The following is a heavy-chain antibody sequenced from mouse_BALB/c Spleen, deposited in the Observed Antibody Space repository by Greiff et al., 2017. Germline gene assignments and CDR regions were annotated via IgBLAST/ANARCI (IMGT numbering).Heavy chain of an antibody. CDR3: AQSLYYYGSSEDY. CDR1: GFNIKDTY. D-gene: IGHD1-1*01. V-gene: IGHV14-3*02. J-gene: IGHJ2*01. CDR2: IDPANGNT. Sequence: VQLQQSGAELVKPGASVKLSCTASGFNIKDTYMHRVKQRPEQGLEWIGRIDPANGNTKYDPKFQGKATITADTSSNTAYLQLSSLTSEDTAVYYCAQSLYYYGSSEDYWGQGTTRTVSS.